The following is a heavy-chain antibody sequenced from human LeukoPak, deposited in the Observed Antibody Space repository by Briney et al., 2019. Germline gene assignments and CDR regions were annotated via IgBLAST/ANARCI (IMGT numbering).Heavy chain of an antibody. CDR3: AKDHYDSSGYYGLGRGIDY. CDR2: ISGSGGST. D-gene: IGHD3-22*01. CDR1: GFTFSSYA. V-gene: IGHV3-23*01. Sequence: GASLRLSCAASGFTFSSYAMSWVRQAPGKGLEWVSAISGSGGSTYYADSVKGRFTISRDNSKNTLYLQMNSLRAEDTAVYYCAKDHYDSSGYYGLGRGIDYWGQGTLVTVSS. J-gene: IGHJ4*02.